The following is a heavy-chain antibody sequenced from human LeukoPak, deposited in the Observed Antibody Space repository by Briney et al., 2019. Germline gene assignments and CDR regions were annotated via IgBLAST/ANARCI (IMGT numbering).Heavy chain of an antibody. J-gene: IGHJ3*02. CDR3: ARDKRGSYWGAGPFDI. V-gene: IGHV4-59*12. CDR1: GGSISSYY. Sequence: SETLSLTCTVSGGSISSYYWSWLRQPPGKGLEWIGYIYYSGSTNYNPSLKSRVTMSVDTSKNQFSLKLSSVTAADTAVYYCARDKRGSYWGAGPFDIWGQGTMVTVSS. D-gene: IGHD1-26*01. CDR2: IYYSGST.